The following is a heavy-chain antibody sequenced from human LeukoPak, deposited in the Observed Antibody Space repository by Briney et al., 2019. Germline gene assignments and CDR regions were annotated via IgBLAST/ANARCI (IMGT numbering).Heavy chain of an antibody. D-gene: IGHD2-2*01. CDR3: ARASRSSASQADAFDI. CDR1: GFRFSSYA. J-gene: IGHJ3*02. Sequence: GASLRLSCAASGFRFSSYAIHWVRQAPGKGLQWLAVVSTDGYKQYYRNSVRDRFTISRDNAKNTLYLQMNSLRAEDTAVYYCARASRSSASQADAFDIWGQGTMVTVSS. CDR2: VSTDGYKQ. V-gene: IGHV3-30*03.